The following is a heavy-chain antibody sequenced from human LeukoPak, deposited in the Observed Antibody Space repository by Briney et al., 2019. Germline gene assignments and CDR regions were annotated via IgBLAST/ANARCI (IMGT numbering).Heavy chain of an antibody. CDR2: ISGSGGST. D-gene: IGHD4-17*01. CDR3: AKDLGVDYGDFSLGFYYYYYMDV. V-gene: IGHV3-23*01. CDR1: GFTFSSYG. Sequence: GGSLRLSCAASGFTFSSYGMSWVRQAPGKGLEWVSAISGSGGSTYYADSVKGRFTISRDNSKNTLYLQMNSLRAEDTAVYYCAKDLGVDYGDFSLGFYYYYYMDVWGKGTTVTISS. J-gene: IGHJ6*03.